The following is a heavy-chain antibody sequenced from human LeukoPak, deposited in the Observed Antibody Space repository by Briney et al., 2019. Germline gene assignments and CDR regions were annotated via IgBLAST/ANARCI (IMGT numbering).Heavy chain of an antibody. V-gene: IGHV3-48*01. J-gene: IGHJ4*02. CDR2: ISSSSSTI. CDR3: ARDHLLVSGWLLPVYSDY. CDR1: GFTFSSYA. Sequence: GGSLRLSCAASGFTFSSYAMSWVRQAPGKGLEWVSYISSSSSTIYYADSVKGRFTISRDNAKNSLYLQMNSLRAEDTAVYYCARDHLLVSGWLLPVYSDYWGQGTLVTVSS. D-gene: IGHD6-19*01.